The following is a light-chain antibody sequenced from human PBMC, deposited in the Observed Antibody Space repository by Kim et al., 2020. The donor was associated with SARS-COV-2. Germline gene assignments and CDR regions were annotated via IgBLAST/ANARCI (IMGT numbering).Light chain of an antibody. Sequence: AYVGDRVTITCRASQGISSWLAWYQQKPGKAPKLLIYGASSLQSGVPARFGGSGSGTDFTLTISSLQPEDFATYYCQQANSYPYTFGQGTKLEIK. CDR1: QGISSW. J-gene: IGKJ2*01. CDR3: QQANSYPYT. V-gene: IGKV1-12*01. CDR2: GAS.